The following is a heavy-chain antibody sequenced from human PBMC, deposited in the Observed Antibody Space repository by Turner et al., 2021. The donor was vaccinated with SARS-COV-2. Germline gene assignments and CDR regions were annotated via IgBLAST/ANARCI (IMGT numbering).Heavy chain of an antibody. CDR1: GGSISSSSYY. J-gene: IGHJ6*03. CDR3: ARVKSTVTTYYYYYMDV. D-gene: IGHD4-4*01. Sequence: QLQLQESGPGLVKPSETLSLTCSVPGGSISSSSYYWGWIRQPTGKGPEWSGSVYYRGNTYYNPSIESRVTISVDTSNNQCSLNLNSVTAADTTVYYCARVKSTVTTYYYYYMDVWGKGTTVTVSS. V-gene: IGHV4-39*01. CDR2: VYYRGNT.